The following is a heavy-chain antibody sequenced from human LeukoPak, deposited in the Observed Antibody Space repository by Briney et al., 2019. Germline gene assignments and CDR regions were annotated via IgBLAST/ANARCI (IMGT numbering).Heavy chain of an antibody. Sequence: GGSLRLSCAASGFTFSSYAMNWVRQAPGKGLEWVSAISGSGGSTHYAGSVKGRFTISRDNSKNSLYLQMNSLTAEDTALYYWGRDGSGWPRDVGGKGPTVTV. CDR3: GRDGSGWPRDV. V-gene: IGHV3-23*01. D-gene: IGHD6-19*01. CDR1: GFTFSSYA. CDR2: ISGSGGST. J-gene: IGHJ6*03.